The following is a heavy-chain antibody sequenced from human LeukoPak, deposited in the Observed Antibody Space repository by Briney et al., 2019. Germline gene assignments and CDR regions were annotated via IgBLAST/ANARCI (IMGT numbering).Heavy chain of an antibody. D-gene: IGHD3-10*01. CDR1: GGSISSYY. J-gene: IGHJ6*03. CDR2: IYYSGST. Sequence: SETLSLTCTVSGGSISSYYCSWIRHPPGKGLEWSGYIYYSGSTNYNPSLKSRVTISVDTSKNQFSLKLSSVTAADTAVYYCARGRRHYYGSGAYYYMDVWGKGTTVTVSS. V-gene: IGHV4-59*12. CDR3: ARGRRHYYGSGAYYYMDV.